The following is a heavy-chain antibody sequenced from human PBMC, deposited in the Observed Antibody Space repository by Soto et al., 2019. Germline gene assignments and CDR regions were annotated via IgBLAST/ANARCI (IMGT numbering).Heavy chain of an antibody. D-gene: IGHD3-9*01. Sequence: GGSLRLSCAASGFTFDDYAMHWVRQAPGKGLEWVSGISWNSGSIGYADSVKGRFTISRDNAKNSLYLQMNSLRAEDTALYYCAKDFDWLLQAFDYWGQGTLVTVSS. CDR2: ISWNSGSI. V-gene: IGHV3-9*01. CDR3: AKDFDWLLQAFDY. J-gene: IGHJ4*02. CDR1: GFTFDDYA.